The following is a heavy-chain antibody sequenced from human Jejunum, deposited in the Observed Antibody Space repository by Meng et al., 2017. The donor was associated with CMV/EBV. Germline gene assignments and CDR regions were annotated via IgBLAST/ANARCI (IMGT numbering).Heavy chain of an antibody. D-gene: IGHD3-10*01. CDR3: AKWLGEQSVLDH. Sequence: CGASGFNFNSSTMMWVRQAPGKGLQWVSQIYGSGVTIYYADSVKGRFTISRDNSRSTLYLQMNSLGTEDTAVYYCAKWLGEQSVLDHWGQGTLVTVSS. CDR1: GFNFNSST. CDR2: IYGSGVTI. J-gene: IGHJ4*02. V-gene: IGHV3-23*01.